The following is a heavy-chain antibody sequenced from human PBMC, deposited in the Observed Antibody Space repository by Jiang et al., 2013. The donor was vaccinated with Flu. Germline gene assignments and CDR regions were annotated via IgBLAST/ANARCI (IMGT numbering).Heavy chain of an antibody. CDR3: ARTLLGPYWYFDL. D-gene: IGHD7-27*01. Sequence: LVKPSETLSLTCTVSGVSISTYYWSWVRQPPGKGLEWIGNMHSSGRTNYNPSLKSRVTMSIETSENQFSLKLTSVAAADTAMYFCARTLLGPYWYFDLWGRGTLVAVSS. CDR2: MHSSGRT. J-gene: IGHJ2*01. V-gene: IGHV4-59*13. CDR1: GVSISTYY.